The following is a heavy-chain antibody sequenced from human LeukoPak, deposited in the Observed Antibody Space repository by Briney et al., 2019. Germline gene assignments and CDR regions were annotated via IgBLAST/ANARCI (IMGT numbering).Heavy chain of an antibody. Sequence: SETLSLTCAVYGGSYSGYYWSWIRQPPGEGLEWIGEINHSGSTDYNPSLKGRVTISVDTSKNQFSLKLSSVTAADTAVYYCASSGRYGAFQHWGQGTLVTVSS. CDR2: INHSGST. CDR3: ASSGRYGAFQH. D-gene: IGHD6-19*01. V-gene: IGHV4-34*01. CDR1: GGSYSGYY. J-gene: IGHJ1*01.